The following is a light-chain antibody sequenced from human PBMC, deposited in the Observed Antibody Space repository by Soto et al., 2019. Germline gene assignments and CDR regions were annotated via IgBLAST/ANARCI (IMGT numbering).Light chain of an antibody. CDR2: EVT. V-gene: IGLV2-14*01. J-gene: IGLJ2*01. Sequence: QSVLTQPASVSGSPGQSITISCAGTSRDVGGYNYVSWYQQYPGKAPKVIISEVTNRPSGVPNRFSGSKSGNTASLTISGLQAEDEADYYCSSYTSGSTWLFGGGTQLTVL. CDR1: SRDVGGYNY. CDR3: SSYTSGSTWL.